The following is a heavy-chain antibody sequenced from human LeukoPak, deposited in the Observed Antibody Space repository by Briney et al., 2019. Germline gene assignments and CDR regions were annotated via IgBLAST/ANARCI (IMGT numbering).Heavy chain of an antibody. D-gene: IGHD4-17*01. J-gene: IGHJ6*02. CDR3: AKDVGYGDYYYGMDV. CDR1: GFTFSDYY. CDR2: ISCSGGSP. Sequence: GGSLRLSCAAAGFTFSDYYMSWIGKAPGRGLECVSVISCSGGSPCYADSVKGRFTISRDNSKNTQYLQMNSLRAEDTAVYYCAKDVGYGDYYYGMDVWGQGTTVTVSS. V-gene: IGHV3-23*01.